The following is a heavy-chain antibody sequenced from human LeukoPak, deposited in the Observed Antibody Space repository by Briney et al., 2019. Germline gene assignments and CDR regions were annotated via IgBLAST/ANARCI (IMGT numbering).Heavy chain of an antibody. CDR3: AKDSSSNDAFDI. CDR1: GFTFDDYA. D-gene: IGHD6-6*01. V-gene: IGHV3-9*01. Sequence: GRFLRLSCAASGFTFDDYAMHWVRQAPGKGLEWVSGISWNSGSIGYADSVKGRFTISRDNAKNSLYLQMNSLRAEDTALYYCAKDSSSNDAFDIWGQGTMVTVSS. J-gene: IGHJ3*02. CDR2: ISWNSGSI.